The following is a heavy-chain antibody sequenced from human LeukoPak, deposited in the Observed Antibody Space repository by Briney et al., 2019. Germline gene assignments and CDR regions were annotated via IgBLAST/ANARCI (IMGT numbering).Heavy chain of an antibody. J-gene: IGHJ4*02. CDR2: ISWNGGSI. Sequence: GGSLRLSCKVSGFTFDDYAMHWVRQAPGKGLEWVSGISWNGGSIGYADSVKGRFTISRDNAKNSLYLQMNSLRAEDTAVYYCARGNTQQLVRWPVDYRGQGTLVTVSS. CDR1: GFTFDDYA. D-gene: IGHD6-13*01. V-gene: IGHV3-9*01. CDR3: ARGNTQQLVRWPVDY.